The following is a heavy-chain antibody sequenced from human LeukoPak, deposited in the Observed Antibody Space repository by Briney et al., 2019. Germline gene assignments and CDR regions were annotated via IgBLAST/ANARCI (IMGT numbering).Heavy chain of an antibody. CDR1: GYTLTELS. CDR3: ATSGSKPFDY. J-gene: IGHJ4*02. CDR2: FDPEDGET. Sequence: VKVSFKVSGYTLTELSMHWVRQPPGKGLEWMGGFDPEDGETIYAQKFQGRVTMTEDTSTDTAYMELSSLRSEDTVVYYCATSGSKPFDYWGQGTLVTVSS. V-gene: IGHV1-24*01. D-gene: IGHD1-26*01.